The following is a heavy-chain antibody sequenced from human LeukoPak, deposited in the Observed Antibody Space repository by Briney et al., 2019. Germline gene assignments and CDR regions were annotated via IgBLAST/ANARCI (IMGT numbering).Heavy chain of an antibody. CDR3: ARTARMATPPGYYFDY. CDR1: GGSISSYY. J-gene: IGHJ4*02. CDR2: IYYRGST. D-gene: IGHD5-24*01. V-gene: IGHV4-59*01. Sequence: SETLSLTCTVSGGSISSYYWSWIRQPPGKGRVWIGYIYYRGSTNYNPSLKSRVTISVDTSKNQLSLKLSSVTAADTAVYYCARTARMATPPGYYFDYWGQGTLVTVSS.